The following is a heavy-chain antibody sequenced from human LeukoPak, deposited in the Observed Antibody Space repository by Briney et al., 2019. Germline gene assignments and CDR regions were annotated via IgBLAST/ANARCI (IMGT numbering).Heavy chain of an antibody. J-gene: IGHJ4*02. CDR1: GYTFTGYY. V-gene: IGHV1-2*02. CDR2: INPNSGDT. Sequence: ASAKVSCKASGYTFTGYYMNWVRQAPGQGLEWMGLINPNSGDTNYAQNFQGRVTMTRDTSISTAYMELSRLRSDDTAVYYCASVVATGGYWGQGTLVTVSS. CDR3: ASVVATGGY. D-gene: IGHD5-12*01.